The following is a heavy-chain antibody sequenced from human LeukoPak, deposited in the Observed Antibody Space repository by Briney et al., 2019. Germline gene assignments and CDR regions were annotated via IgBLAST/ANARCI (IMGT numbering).Heavy chain of an antibody. D-gene: IGHD2-2*02. V-gene: IGHV3-21*01. Sequence: PGGSLRLSCAASGFTFSSYSMNWVRQAPGKGLEWVSSISSSSSYIYYADSVKGRFTISRDNAKNSLYLQMNSLRAEDTAVYYCARDWPLNRDNQNKRYCSSTSCYTGIGFDYWGQGTLVTVSS. CDR1: GFTFSSYS. CDR2: ISSSSSYI. CDR3: ARDWPLNRDNQNKRYCSSTSCYTGIGFDY. J-gene: IGHJ4*02.